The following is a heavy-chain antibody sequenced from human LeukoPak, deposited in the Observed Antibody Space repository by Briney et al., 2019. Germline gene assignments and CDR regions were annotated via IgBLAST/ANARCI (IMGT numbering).Heavy chain of an antibody. CDR1: GGSVSSGSYY. J-gene: IGHJ4*02. CDR2: IYYSGST. V-gene: IGHV4-61*01. D-gene: IGHD3-9*01. CDR3: ARAFSGHILTGQVPFDY. Sequence: PSETLSLTCTVSGGSVSSGSYYWSWIRQPPGKGLEWIGYIYYSGSTNYNPSLKSRVTISVDTSKNQFSLKLSSVTAADTAVYYCARAFSGHILTGQVPFDYWGQGTLVTVSS.